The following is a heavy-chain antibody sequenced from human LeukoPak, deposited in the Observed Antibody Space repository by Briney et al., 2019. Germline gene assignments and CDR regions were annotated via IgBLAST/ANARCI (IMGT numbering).Heavy chain of an antibody. J-gene: IGHJ4*02. CDR1: GYTFTGYY. D-gene: IGHD3-10*01. CDR2: INPNSGGT. CDR3: ARSRTGSGFLFDY. V-gene: IGHV1-2*07. Sequence: ASLKVACKASGYTFTGYYMHWVRKAPWQGLDWMGWINPNSGGTNDAHKFQGRVTMTRDTSVSPAYMELSRLRSDDTAVYYGARSRTGSGFLFDYWGRGTLVTVSS.